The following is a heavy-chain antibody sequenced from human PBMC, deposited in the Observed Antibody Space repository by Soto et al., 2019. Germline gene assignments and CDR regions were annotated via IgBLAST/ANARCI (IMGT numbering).Heavy chain of an antibody. CDR2: VSAYNGNT. CDR1: GYTFTSYG. J-gene: IGHJ3*02. Sequence: QVQLVQSGAEVKKPGASVKVSCKGSGYTFTSYGISWVRQAPGQGLEWMGWVSAYNGNTNYAQKLQGRVTMNTDTPTSTAYMELRSLRSDDTAVYYCARAGLRHVAVADSPLGPFDAFDIWGQGTMVTVAS. V-gene: IGHV1-18*04. CDR3: ARAGLRHVAVADSPLGPFDAFDI. D-gene: IGHD6-19*01.